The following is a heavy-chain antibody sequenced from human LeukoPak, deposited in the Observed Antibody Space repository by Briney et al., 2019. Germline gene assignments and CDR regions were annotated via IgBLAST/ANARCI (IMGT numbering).Heavy chain of an antibody. CDR3: TRMAAGHDY. CDR1: GVSFDDYY. V-gene: IGHV4-34*01. D-gene: IGHD5-24*01. CDR2: INHSGYT. Sequence: PSETLSLTCAVSGVSFDDYYWSWVRQTPGKGLEWIGEINHSGYTNDSPSLKSRVTLSIDTSRKQFSLNLRSVTVADTGIYYCTRMAAGHDYWGQGTLVTVSS. J-gene: IGHJ4*02.